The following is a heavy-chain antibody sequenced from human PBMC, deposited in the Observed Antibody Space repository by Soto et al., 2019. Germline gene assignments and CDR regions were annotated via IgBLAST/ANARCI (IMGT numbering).Heavy chain of an antibody. CDR2: IYPADSDT. Sequence: PGESLKISCKGSGYSFTTYCIGWVRQMPGRGLEWMGIIYPADSDTRYSPSFQGQVTISADKSINTAYLQWSSLKASDTAMYYCARLRRSGYSYGRAYGMDVWGQGTTVTVSS. D-gene: IGHD5-18*01. V-gene: IGHV5-51*01. CDR1: GYSFTTYC. J-gene: IGHJ6*02. CDR3: ARLRRSGYSYGRAYGMDV.